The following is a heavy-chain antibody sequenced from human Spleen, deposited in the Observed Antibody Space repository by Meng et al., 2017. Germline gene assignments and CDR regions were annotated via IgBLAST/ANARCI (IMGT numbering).Heavy chain of an antibody. CDR1: GYSFTAYY. CDR2: INTKSGGT. Sequence: QVRRGQSGAGVKRPRASVKVPCQASGYSFTAYYIPWVRQAPGQGLEWMGRINTKSGGTNNAQHFQGRVIMTGDTSISTAYMEMSRLTSDDTAMYYCARTQCSGGICYSSDYWGQGTLVTVSS. CDR3: ARTQCSGGICYSSDY. J-gene: IGHJ4*02. D-gene: IGHD2-15*01. V-gene: IGHV1-2*06.